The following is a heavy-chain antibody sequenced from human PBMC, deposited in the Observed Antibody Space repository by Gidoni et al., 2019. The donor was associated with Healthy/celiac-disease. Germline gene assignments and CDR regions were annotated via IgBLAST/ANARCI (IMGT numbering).Heavy chain of an antibody. CDR3: ATDWGNDAFDL. D-gene: IGHD7-27*01. CDR1: GGSVSSSNW. V-gene: IGHV4-4*02. Sequence: QVQLQESGPGLVKPAGTVSLTCAGTGGSVSSSNWWSWVRQLPGKGLEWFGEIYHSGSTNYHPSLKCPVTISVDKSKTQFALKLSSVTAADTAVYYCATDWGNDAFDLWGQGTLVTVSS. CDR2: IYHSGST. J-gene: IGHJ3*01.